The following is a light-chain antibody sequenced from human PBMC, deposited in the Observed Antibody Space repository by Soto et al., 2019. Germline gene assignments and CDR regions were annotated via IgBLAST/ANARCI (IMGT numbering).Light chain of an antibody. V-gene: IGLV2-14*01. CDR3: SSYTSSITYV. J-gene: IGLJ1*01. Sequence: QSALTQPASVSGSPGQSITISFTGTSSDVGGYNYVSWYQQHPGKAPKLMIYEVTNRPSGVSNRFSGSKSGNTASLTISGLQADDEADYYCSSYTSSITYVFGTGTKLTVL. CDR1: SSDVGGYNY. CDR2: EVT.